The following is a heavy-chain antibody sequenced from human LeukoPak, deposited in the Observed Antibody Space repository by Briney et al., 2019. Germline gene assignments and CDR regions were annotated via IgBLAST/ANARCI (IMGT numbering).Heavy chain of an antibody. CDR2: IYHSGST. CDR3: ARTDLGLWLDP. Sequence: SSQTLSLTCAVSGGSISSGGYSWSWIRQPPGKGLEWIGYIYHSGSTYYSPSLKSRVTISVDTSKNQFSLKLSSVTAADTAVYYCARTDLGLWLDPWGQGTLVTVSS. V-gene: IGHV4-30-2*02. J-gene: IGHJ5*02. CDR1: GGSISSGGYS. D-gene: IGHD3-16*01.